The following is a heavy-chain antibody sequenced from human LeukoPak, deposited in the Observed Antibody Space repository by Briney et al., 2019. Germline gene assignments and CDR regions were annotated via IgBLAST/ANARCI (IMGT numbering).Heavy chain of an antibody. Sequence: PSETLSLTCTLSGISISNGYYWGWIRQPPGKGLEWIGSIRYSGGTYYNPSLRSRVAISVDTSKNQFPLRLTSVTAADTAVYYCASRVVPAAFGLWGQGTLVTVSS. CDR3: ASRVVPAAFGL. CDR1: GISISNGYY. CDR2: IRYSGGT. D-gene: IGHD2-2*01. V-gene: IGHV4-38-2*02. J-gene: IGHJ4*02.